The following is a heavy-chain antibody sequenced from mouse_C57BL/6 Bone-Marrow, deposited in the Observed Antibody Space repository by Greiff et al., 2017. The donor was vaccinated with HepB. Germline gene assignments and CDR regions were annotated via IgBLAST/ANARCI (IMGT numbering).Heavy chain of an antibody. CDR3: ASPHYYGSSYGFAY. V-gene: IGHV1-4*01. CDR2: INPSSGYT. D-gene: IGHD1-1*01. J-gene: IGHJ3*01. Sequence: QVQLQQSGAELARPGASVKMSCKASGYTFTSYTMHWVKQRPGQGLEWIGYINPSSGYTKYKQKFKDKATLTADKSSSTAYMQLSSLTSEDSAVYYCASPHYYGSSYGFAYWGQGTLVTVSA. CDR1: GYTFTSYT.